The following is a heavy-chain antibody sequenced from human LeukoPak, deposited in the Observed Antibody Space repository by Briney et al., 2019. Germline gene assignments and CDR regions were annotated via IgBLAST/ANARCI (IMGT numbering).Heavy chain of an antibody. V-gene: IGHV4-30-4*01. Sequence: PSETLSLTCTVSGGSISSGDYYWSWIPQPPGKGLEWIGHIFYSGSTYYNPSLMRRLTISVATSKNQFSLKLSSVTPADTAVYYCARERREGGSSWIDYWGRGTLVTVSS. CDR3: ARERREGGSSWIDY. CDR1: GGSISSGDYY. D-gene: IGHD6-13*01. J-gene: IGHJ4*02. CDR2: IFYSGST.